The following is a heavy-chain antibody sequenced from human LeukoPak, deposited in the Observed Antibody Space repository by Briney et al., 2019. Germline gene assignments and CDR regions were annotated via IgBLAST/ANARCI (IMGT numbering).Heavy chain of an antibody. V-gene: IGHV1-2*02. CDR3: ARGPPREYYGSGSYDY. CDR2: INPNSGGT. CDR1: GYTFTGYY. Sequence: ASVKVSCKASGYTFTGYYMHWVRQAPGQGLEWMGWINPNSGGTNYAQKFQGRVTMTRDTSTSTVYMELSSLRSEDTAVYYCARGPPREYYGSGSYDYWGQGTLVTVSS. D-gene: IGHD3-10*01. J-gene: IGHJ4*02.